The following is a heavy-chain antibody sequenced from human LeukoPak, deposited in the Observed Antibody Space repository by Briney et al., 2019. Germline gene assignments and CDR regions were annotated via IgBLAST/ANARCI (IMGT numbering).Heavy chain of an antibody. CDR1: GASFNSDDQY. V-gene: IGHV4-31*03. J-gene: IGHJ4*02. Sequence: SETLSLTCTVSGASFNSDDQYWNWIRQSPGKGLEWIGSIHPSGMLDNNPPLESRVTMSRDTSKNQFSLNLNSVTAADTAVYFCSRGLDSRKLGYWGQGILVTVSS. CDR3: SRGLDSRKLGY. CDR2: IHPSGML. D-gene: IGHD3-22*01.